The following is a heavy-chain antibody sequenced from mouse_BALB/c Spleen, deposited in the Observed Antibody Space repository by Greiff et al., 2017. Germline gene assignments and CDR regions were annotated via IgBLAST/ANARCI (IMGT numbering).Heavy chain of an antibody. D-gene: IGHD1-1*01. CDR2: ISSGGSYT. J-gene: IGHJ3*01. CDR3: ARLDYGSSSWFAY. V-gene: IGHV5-9-3*01. Sequence: EVKLVESGGGLVKPGGSLKLSCAASGFTFSSYAMSWVRQTPEKRLEWVATISSGGSYTYYPDSVKGRFTISRDNAKNTLYLQMSSLRSEDTAMYYCARLDYGSSSWFAYWGQGTLVTVSA. CDR1: GFTFSSYA.